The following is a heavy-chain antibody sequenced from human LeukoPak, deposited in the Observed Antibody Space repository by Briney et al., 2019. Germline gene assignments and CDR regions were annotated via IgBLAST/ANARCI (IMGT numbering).Heavy chain of an antibody. D-gene: IGHD3-3*01. CDR1: GGSFSGHY. CDR3: ARGRGVLRFLEWLRGAYYFDY. Sequence: SETLSLTCAVYGGSFSGHYWSWIRQPPGKGLEWIGEINHSGSTNYNPSLKSRVTISVDTSKNQFSLKLSSVTAADTAVYYCARGRGVLRFLEWLRGAYYFDYWGQGTLVTVSS. CDR2: INHSGST. J-gene: IGHJ4*02. V-gene: IGHV4-34*01.